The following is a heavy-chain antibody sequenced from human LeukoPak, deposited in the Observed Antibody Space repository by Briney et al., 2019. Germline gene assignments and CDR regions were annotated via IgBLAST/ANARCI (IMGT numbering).Heavy chain of an antibody. V-gene: IGHV3-30*18. CDR2: ISYDGSNK. J-gene: IGHJ4*02. CDR3: AKGPVTFGGVCVITSGYFDY. Sequence: GGSLRLSCAASGFTFSSYGMHWVRQAPGKGLEWVAVISYDGSNKYYADSVKGRFTISRDNSKNTLHLQMNNLRAEDTALYYCAKGPVTFGGVCVITSGYFDYWGQGTLVTVSS. CDR1: GFTFSSYG. D-gene: IGHD3-16*02.